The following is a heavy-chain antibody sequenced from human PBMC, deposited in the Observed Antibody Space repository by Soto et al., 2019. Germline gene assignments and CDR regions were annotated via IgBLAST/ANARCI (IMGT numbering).Heavy chain of an antibody. CDR2: IYYSGST. Sequence: QVQLQESGPGLVKPSQTLSLTCTVSGGSISSGDYYWSWIRQPPGKGLEWIGYIYYSGSTYYNPSLKGRGTISRDTSQNQFSLKLGSGAAADTAVDYCARDGIGGFGEPDVWGQGTKVPVSS. V-gene: IGHV4-30-4*01. CDR3: ARDGIGGFGEPDV. J-gene: IGHJ6*02. CDR1: GGSISSGDYY. D-gene: IGHD3-10*01.